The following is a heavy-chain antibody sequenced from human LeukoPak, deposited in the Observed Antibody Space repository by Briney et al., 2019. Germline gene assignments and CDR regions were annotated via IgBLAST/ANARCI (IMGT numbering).Heavy chain of an antibody. CDR1: GVSISSYY. J-gene: IGHJ4*02. D-gene: IGHD3-22*01. CDR3: ARDQYYYDSSGYLTFDY. V-gene: IGHV4-4*07. Sequence: SETLSLTCNVSGVSISSYYWSWIQQPAGKGLEWIGRIHTSGSTNYNPSLKSRVTMSVDTSKSQFSLKLSSVTAADTAVYYCARDQYYYDSSGYLTFDYWGQGTLVTVSS. CDR2: IHTSGST.